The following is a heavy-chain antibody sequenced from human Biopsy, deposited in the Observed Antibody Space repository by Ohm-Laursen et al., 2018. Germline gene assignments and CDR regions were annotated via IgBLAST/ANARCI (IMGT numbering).Heavy chain of an antibody. J-gene: IGHJ2*01. CDR3: ARAKTQDRSFPDWYFDL. Sequence: SDTLSLTCIVSGDSIFGGGYYWTWIRQHPEKGLEWLGYIFFSGDTHYNPSLRSRVGIPSDMSKNEFYLRLYSVTAADTAVYYCARAKTQDRSFPDWYFDLWGRGTLVTVSS. D-gene: IGHD3-22*01. CDR2: IFFSGDT. CDR1: GDSIFGGGYY. V-gene: IGHV4-31*03.